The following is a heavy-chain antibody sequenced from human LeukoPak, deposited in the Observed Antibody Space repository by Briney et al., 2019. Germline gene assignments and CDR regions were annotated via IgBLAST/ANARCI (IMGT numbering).Heavy chain of an antibody. CDR1: GFTFSSYE. D-gene: IGHD3-10*01. V-gene: IGHV3-21*05. Sequence: GGSLRLSCAASGFTFSSYEMNWVRQAPGKGLEWVSYISSSSSYIYYADSVKSRFTISRDNAKNSLYLQMNSLRAEDTAVYYCARDRSGVWFGESPSDAFDIWGQGTMVTVSS. CDR3: ARDRSGVWFGESPSDAFDI. J-gene: IGHJ3*02. CDR2: ISSSSSYI.